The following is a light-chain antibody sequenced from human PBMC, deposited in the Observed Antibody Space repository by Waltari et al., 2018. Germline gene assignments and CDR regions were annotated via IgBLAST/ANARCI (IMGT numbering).Light chain of an antibody. Sequence: HSVMTQPPSASGTPGQRVTISCSGSNSNSGSNTVNWYQQLPGASPKLLIYYNNQPPSGVPYRFSGSKSGTAASLAISGLQSEDEADYYCEAWDDSLNGQVFGGGTKLTVL. CDR3: EAWDDSLNGQV. CDR2: YNN. V-gene: IGLV1-44*01. J-gene: IGLJ3*02. CDR1: NSNSGSNT.